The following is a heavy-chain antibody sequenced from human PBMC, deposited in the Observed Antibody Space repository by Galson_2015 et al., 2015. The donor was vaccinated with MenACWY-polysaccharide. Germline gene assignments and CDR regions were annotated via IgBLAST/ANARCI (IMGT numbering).Heavy chain of an antibody. Sequence: SLRLSCAASGVPFSSYAIHWVRQAPGTGLEWVAVISYDGSDKYYADSVKGRFTISRDNPKHTLYLQMNSLRAEDTAVYYCAKPVYGGNSYGAFNIWGQGTMVTVSS. D-gene: IGHD4-23*01. CDR3: AKPVYGGNSYGAFNI. CDR2: ISYDGSDK. V-gene: IGHV3-30*18. J-gene: IGHJ3*02. CDR1: GVPFSSYA.